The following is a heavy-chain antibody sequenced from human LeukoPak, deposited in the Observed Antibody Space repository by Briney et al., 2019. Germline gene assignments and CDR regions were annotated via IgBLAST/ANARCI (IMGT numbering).Heavy chain of an antibody. D-gene: IGHD6-13*01. Sequence: PSETLSLTRAVYGGSFSGYYWSWIRQPPGKGLEWIGEINHSGSTNYNPSLKSRVTISVDTSKNQFSLKLSSVTAADTAVYYCARAVTLIAAAGDYFDYWGQGTLVTVSS. CDR1: GGSFSGYY. CDR3: ARAVTLIAAAGDYFDY. CDR2: INHSGST. V-gene: IGHV4-34*01. J-gene: IGHJ4*02.